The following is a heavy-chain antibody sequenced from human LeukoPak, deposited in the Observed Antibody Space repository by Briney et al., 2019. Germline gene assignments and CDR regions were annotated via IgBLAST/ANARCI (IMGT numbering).Heavy chain of an antibody. D-gene: IGHD3-10*01. J-gene: IGHJ4*02. CDR1: GSSISNYY. CDR2: IYYSGST. Sequence: SETLSLTCTVSGSSISNYYWGWIRQAPGKGLEWIGYIYYSGSTNYNPSLKSRVTISVDTSKNQFSLKLSSVTAADTAVYYCAGGVTMVRGAYDYWGQGTLVTVSS. V-gene: IGHV4-59*01. CDR3: AGGVTMVRGAYDY.